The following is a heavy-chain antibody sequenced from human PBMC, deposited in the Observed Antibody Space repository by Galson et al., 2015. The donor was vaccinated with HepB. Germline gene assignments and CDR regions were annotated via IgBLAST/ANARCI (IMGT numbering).Heavy chain of an antibody. CDR1: GFTFSSYS. V-gene: IGHV3-21*01. D-gene: IGHD6-19*01. CDR2: ISSSSSYI. Sequence: SLRLSCAASGFTFSSYSMNWVRQAPGKGLEWVSSISSSSSYIYYADSVKGRFTISRDNAKNSLYLQMNSLRAEDTAVYYCARVIAVAGHFDYWGQGTLVTVSS. CDR3: ARVIAVAGHFDY. J-gene: IGHJ4*02.